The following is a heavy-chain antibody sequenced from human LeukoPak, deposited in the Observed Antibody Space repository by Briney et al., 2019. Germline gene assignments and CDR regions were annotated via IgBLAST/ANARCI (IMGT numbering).Heavy chain of an antibody. CDR2: ITTKGGSS. CDR3: AKEPGLNISSGYYTDI. V-gene: IGHV3-64*01. Sequence: GGSLRLSCAASGFTFSSYDMHWVRQAPGKGLEYVSAITTKGGSSYYGNSVEGRFTISRDNSKNTLYLQMGSLRAEDMAVYYCAKEPGLNISSGYYTDIWGQGTLVTVSS. J-gene: IGHJ4*02. CDR1: GFTFSSYD. D-gene: IGHD3-22*01.